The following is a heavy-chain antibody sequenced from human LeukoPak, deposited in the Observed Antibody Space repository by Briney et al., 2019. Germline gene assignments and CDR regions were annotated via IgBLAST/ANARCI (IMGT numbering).Heavy chain of an antibody. CDR1: GFTFSTYT. Sequence: GGSLRLSCVASGFTFSTYTMNWVRQAPGKGLKWISYISSGSKIIYYADSVKGRFTISRDNAKNSLYLQMNSLRDEDTAVYYCARGPYGDYVDAFDIWGQGTMVTVSS. CDR2: ISSGSKII. CDR3: ARGPYGDYVDAFDI. J-gene: IGHJ3*02. D-gene: IGHD4-17*01. V-gene: IGHV3-48*02.